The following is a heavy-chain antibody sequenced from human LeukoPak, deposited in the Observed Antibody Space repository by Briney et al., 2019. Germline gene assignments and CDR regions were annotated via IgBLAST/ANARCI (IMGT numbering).Heavy chain of an antibody. V-gene: IGHV4-34*01. CDR1: GGSFRGYY. CDR2: INHSGST. Sequence: PSETLSLTCAVYGGSFRGYYWSWIRQPPGKGLEWIGEINHSGSTNYNPSLKSRVTISVDTSKNQFSLKLSSVTAADTAVYYCARGLGFWSGPTVYYYMDVWGKGTTVTVSS. CDR3: ARGLGFWSGPTVYYYMDV. J-gene: IGHJ6*03. D-gene: IGHD3-3*01.